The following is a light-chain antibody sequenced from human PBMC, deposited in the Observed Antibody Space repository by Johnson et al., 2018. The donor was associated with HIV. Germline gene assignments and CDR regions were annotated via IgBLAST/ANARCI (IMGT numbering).Light chain of an antibody. CDR2: ENN. J-gene: IGLJ1*01. Sequence: QSVLTQPPSVSAAPGQKVTISCSGSSSNIGNNYVSWYQQVPGTTHKLFIYENNKLPSGIPDRFSGSKSGTSATLGITGLQTGDGADYYCGVWDNRLVASYVFGPGTKVTVL. CDR3: GVWDNRLVASYV. V-gene: IGLV1-51*02. CDR1: SSNIGNNY.